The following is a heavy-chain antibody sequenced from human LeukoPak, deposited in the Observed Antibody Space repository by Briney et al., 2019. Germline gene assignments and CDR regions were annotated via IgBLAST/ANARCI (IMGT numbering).Heavy chain of an antibody. V-gene: IGHV4-30-4*01. Sequence: PSQTLSLTSTVSGGSISSGDYYWSWIRQPPGKGLEWIGYIYYSGSTYYNPSLKSRVTISVDTSKNQFSLKLSSVTAADTAVYYCARDTAMVGFDYWGQGTLVTVSS. D-gene: IGHD5-18*01. CDR1: GGSISSGDYY. J-gene: IGHJ4*02. CDR3: ARDTAMVGFDY. CDR2: IYYSGST.